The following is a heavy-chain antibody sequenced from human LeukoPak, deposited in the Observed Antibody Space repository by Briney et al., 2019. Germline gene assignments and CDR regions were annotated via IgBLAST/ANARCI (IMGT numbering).Heavy chain of an antibody. J-gene: IGHJ4*02. V-gene: IGHV4-59*12. CDR3: ARDLLNEGNHLDY. CDR2: IYYSGST. D-gene: IGHD4-23*01. CDR1: GGSISSYY. Sequence: SDTLSLTCTVSGGSISSYYWRWLRQPPGKELEWLGYIYYSGSTYYHPSLKSRVTISVDTSKNQFSLKLSSVTAADTAVYYCARDLLNEGNHLDYWGQGTLVTVSS.